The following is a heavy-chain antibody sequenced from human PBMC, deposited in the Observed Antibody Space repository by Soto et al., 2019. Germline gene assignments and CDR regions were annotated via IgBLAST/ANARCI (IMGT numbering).Heavy chain of an antibody. D-gene: IGHD3-22*01. Sequence: GGSLRLSCTASGFTFGDYAMSWFRQAPGKGLEWVGFIRSKAYGGTTEYAASVKGRFTISRDDSKSIAYLQMNSLKTEDTAVYYCTALDTSGYYHQSDYWGQGTLVTVSS. J-gene: IGHJ4*02. CDR2: IRSKAYGGTT. CDR1: GFTFGDYA. V-gene: IGHV3-49*03. CDR3: TALDTSGYYHQSDY.